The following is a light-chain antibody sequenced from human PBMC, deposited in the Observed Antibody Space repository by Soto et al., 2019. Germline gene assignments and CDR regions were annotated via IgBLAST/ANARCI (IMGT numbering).Light chain of an antibody. J-gene: IGLJ2*01. CDR2: RNN. Sequence: QAVVTQPPSASGTPGQRVTISCSGSSSNIGTNYVYWYQQLPGTAPKLLIYRNNQRPSGVPDRFSGSKSGTSASLAISGLQSEDEAEYYCAAWDASLSGPYVVFGGGTKVTVL. V-gene: IGLV1-47*01. CDR1: SSNIGTNY. CDR3: AAWDASLSGPYVV.